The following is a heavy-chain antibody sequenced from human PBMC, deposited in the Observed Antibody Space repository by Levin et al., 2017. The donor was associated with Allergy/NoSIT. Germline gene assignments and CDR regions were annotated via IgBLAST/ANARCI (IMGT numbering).Heavy chain of an antibody. CDR2: ISGSGSST. CDR3: AKGHQWLVPPGVDY. Sequence: SCAASGFTFSSYSMNWVRQAPGKGLEWVSGISGSGSSTYYADSVKGRFTISRGNSKNTLYLQMNSLRAEDTAVYYCAKGHQWLVPPGVDYWGQGTLVTVSS. J-gene: IGHJ4*02. D-gene: IGHD6-19*01. V-gene: IGHV3-23*01. CDR1: GFTFSSYS.